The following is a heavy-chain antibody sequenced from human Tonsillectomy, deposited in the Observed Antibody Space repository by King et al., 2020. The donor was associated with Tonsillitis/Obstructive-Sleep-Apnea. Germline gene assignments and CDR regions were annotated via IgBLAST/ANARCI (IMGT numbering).Heavy chain of an antibody. CDR1: GFTFSSYA. V-gene: IGHV3-23*01. J-gene: IGHJ3*02. CDR3: AKVHDCSSTSCYMIIDAFDI. CDR2: ISGSGGST. Sequence: EVQLQESGGGLGQPGGSLRLSCAASGFTFSSYAMSWVRQAPGKGLDWGSAISGSGGSTYYADPVKGRLIISRDNSKYTLYLQMNSPRAEDTAVYYCAKVHDCSSTSCYMIIDAFDIWGQGTMVTVSS. D-gene: IGHD2-2*02.